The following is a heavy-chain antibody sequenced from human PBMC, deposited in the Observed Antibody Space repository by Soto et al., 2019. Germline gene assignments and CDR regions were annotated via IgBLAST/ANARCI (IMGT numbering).Heavy chain of an antibody. CDR1: GFTFSSYA. CDR2: ISFSDGGT. J-gene: IGHJ2*01. D-gene: IGHD2-2*01. Sequence: PGGSLRLSCAASGFTFSSYAMTWVRQAPGKGLEWVSSISFSDGGTYYADSVKGRLTISRDNSKNTLFLQMNSLRVEDTAVYYCVKADSTLRQRYFELWERGTLLNVSS. V-gene: IGHV3-23*01. CDR3: VKADSTLRQRYFEL.